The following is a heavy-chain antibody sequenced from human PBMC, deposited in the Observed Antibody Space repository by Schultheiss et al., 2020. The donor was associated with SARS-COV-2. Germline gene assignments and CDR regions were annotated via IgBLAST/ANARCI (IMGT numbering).Heavy chain of an antibody. Sequence: ASVKVSCKVSGNTLSELSIHWVRQAPGKGLEWLGGFDPAEGETIYAQKFQGRVSMTEDTSTDTAYMELSRLRSDDTAVYYCATAGTASNFLFAEHLQHWGQGTLVTVSS. D-gene: IGHD1/OR15-1a*01. CDR1: GNTLSELS. J-gene: IGHJ1*01. CDR3: ATAGTASNFLFAEHLQH. V-gene: IGHV1-24*01. CDR2: FDPAEGET.